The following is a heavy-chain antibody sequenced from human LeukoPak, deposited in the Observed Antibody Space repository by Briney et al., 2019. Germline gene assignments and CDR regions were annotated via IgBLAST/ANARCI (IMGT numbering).Heavy chain of an antibody. V-gene: IGHV4-39*01. J-gene: IGHJ4*02. D-gene: IGHD6-25*01. CDR1: GSSISSSTYN. CDR3: ARLGWGSGGSGSFDY. Sequence: SETLSLTCAVSGSSISSSTYNWGWIRQPPGKGLEWVVTIYYSGSTYYNPSLKSRVTISVDTSKSQFSLNLSSVTAADTAMYYCARLGWGSGGSGSFDYWGRGTLVTVSS. CDR2: IYYSGST.